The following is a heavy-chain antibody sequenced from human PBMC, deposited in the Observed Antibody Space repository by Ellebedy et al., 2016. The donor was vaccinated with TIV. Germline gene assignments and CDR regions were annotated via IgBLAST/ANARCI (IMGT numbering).Heavy chain of an antibody. Sequence: GESLKISCAASGFTFGDYYMGWIRQAPGKGLEWISYISSRGATVYYADSVKGRFTISRDNAKNSLYLEMNTLRAEDTAVYYCVRDPSFSSVFWGQGTLVAVSS. J-gene: IGHJ4*02. CDR3: VRDPSFSSVF. CDR2: ISSRGATV. V-gene: IGHV3-11*01. D-gene: IGHD2/OR15-2a*01. CDR1: GFTFGDYY.